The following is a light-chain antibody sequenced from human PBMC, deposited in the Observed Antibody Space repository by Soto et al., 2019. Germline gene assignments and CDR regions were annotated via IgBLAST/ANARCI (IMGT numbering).Light chain of an antibody. CDR1: QSVSSSY. V-gene: IGKV3-20*01. CDR3: QQYGSSPLT. J-gene: IGKJ4*01. Sequence: EIVLTQSPGTLSLSPGERATLSCRASQSVSSSYLAWYQQKPGQAPRLLIYGASSRATGIPDRFSGSGSGTAFTLTISRLEPEDFAVYFCQQYGSSPLTFGGGDQGGDQT. CDR2: GAS.